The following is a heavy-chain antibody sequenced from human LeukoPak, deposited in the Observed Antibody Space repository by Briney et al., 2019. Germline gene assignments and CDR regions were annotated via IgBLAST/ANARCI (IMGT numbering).Heavy chain of an antibody. D-gene: IGHD5-18*01. CDR1: GFTFSDYY. V-gene: IGHV3-11*01. J-gene: IGHJ5*02. CDR2: ISSSGSTI. Sequence: GGSLRLSCAASGFTFSDYYMSWIRQAPGKGLEWVSYISSSGSTIYYADSVKGRFTISRDNSKNTLYLQMNSLRAEDTAVYYCAKDTAMVTNWFDPWGQGTLVTVSS. CDR3: AKDTAMVTNWFDP.